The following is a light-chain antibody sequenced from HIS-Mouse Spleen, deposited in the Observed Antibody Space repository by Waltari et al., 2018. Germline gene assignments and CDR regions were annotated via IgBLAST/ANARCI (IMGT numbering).Light chain of an antibody. J-gene: IGLJ2*01. CDR3: YSTDSSGNHRV. V-gene: IGLV3-10*01. CDR2: EDS. CDR1: VLPKKY. Sequence: SYELTQPPSVAVSPGQTARITCSGDVLPKKYAYWYQQKAGQAPVLVIYEDSKRPSVIPERFSGSSSGTMATLTISGAQVEDEADYYCYSTDSSGNHRVFGGGTKLTVL.